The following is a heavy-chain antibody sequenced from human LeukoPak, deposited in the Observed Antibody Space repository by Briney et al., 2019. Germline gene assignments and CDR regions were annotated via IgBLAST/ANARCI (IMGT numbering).Heavy chain of an antibody. CDR2: IYYSGST. Sequence: SETLSLTCTVSGCSISSYYWSWIRQPPGKGLEWVGYIYYSGSTNYNPSLKSRVTISVDTSKNQFSLKLSSVTAADTAVYYCARDLPGGSGSYAFDIWGQGTMVTVSS. CDR3: ARDLPGGSGSYAFDI. D-gene: IGHD3-10*01. V-gene: IGHV4-59*01. CDR1: GCSISSYY. J-gene: IGHJ3*02.